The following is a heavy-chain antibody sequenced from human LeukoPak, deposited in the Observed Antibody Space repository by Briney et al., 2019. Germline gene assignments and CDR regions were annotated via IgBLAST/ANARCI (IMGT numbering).Heavy chain of an antibody. D-gene: IGHD1-26*01. CDR2: ISTSSSTI. CDR3: ATESGTYSGTCFDY. Sequence: PGGSLRLSRAASGFTFSGYSMNWVRPAPGKGLEWVSPISTSSSTIYYADSVEGRFTISRDNAKNSLYLQMNSLRAEDTAVYYCATESGTYSGTCFDYWGQGTLVTVSS. CDR1: GFTFSGYS. J-gene: IGHJ4*02. V-gene: IGHV3-48*01.